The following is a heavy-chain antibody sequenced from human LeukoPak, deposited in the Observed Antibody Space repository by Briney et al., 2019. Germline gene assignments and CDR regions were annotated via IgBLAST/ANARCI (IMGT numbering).Heavy chain of an antibody. D-gene: IGHD2-8*02. CDR2: INPSGGST. V-gene: IGHV1-46*01. CDR1: GSTFTSYY. CDR3: ARDHIPGGFPSNWFDP. Sequence: ASVKVSCKASGSTFTSYYMHWVRQAPGQGLEWMGIINPSGGSTSYAQKFQGRVTMTRDTSTSTVYMELSSLRSEDTAVYYCARDHIPGGFPSNWFDPWGQGTLVTVSS. J-gene: IGHJ5*02.